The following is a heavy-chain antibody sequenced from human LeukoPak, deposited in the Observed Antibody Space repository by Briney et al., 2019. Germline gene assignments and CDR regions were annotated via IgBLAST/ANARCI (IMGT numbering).Heavy chain of an antibody. D-gene: IGHD6-13*01. V-gene: IGHV4-34*01. Sequence: PSETLXLTCAVYGGSFSGYYWSWIRQPPGKGLEWIGEINHSASTNYHPSLKSRVTISVDTSKNQFSLKLSSVTAADTAVYYCARGGRVAAAGRYNWFDPWGQGTLVTVSS. CDR2: INHSAST. CDR3: ARGGRVAAAGRYNWFDP. CDR1: GGSFSGYY. J-gene: IGHJ5*02.